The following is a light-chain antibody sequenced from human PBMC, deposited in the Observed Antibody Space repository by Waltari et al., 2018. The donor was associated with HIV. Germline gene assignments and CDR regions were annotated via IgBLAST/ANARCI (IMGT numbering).Light chain of an antibody. CDR2: DVS. CDR1: RSVSSRH. V-gene: IGKV3D-20*01. CDR3: HQYGTSPFT. J-gene: IGKJ2*01. Sequence: EIVLTQSPATLSLSPGERATLSCGASRSVSSRHLAWYQQKPGLAPRVLIYDVSSRATGIPDRFSGSGSGAVFTLTISRLEPEDFAVYYCHQYGTSPFTFGQGTKLEIK.